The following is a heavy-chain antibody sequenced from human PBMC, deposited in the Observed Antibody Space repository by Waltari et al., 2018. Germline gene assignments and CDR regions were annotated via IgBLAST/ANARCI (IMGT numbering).Heavy chain of an antibody. CDR3: AKSSGSYYEVFDY. J-gene: IGHJ4*02. CDR1: GFPFATSG. D-gene: IGHD1-26*01. V-gene: IGHV3-23*04. CDR2: ISGSGGTT. Sequence: EVRLVESGGGLVQPGGSLRLSCAPSGFPFATSGMSWVRQSPGKGLECVSSISGSGGTTYYADSVKGRFTMSKDNSKNTLFLQMNSLRVDDTADYYCAKSSGSYYEVFDYWGRGTLVTVSS.